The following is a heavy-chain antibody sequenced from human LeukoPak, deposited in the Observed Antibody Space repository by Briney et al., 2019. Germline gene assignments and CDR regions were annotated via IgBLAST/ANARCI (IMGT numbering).Heavy chain of an antibody. Sequence: GESLKISCKGSGYSFTSYWIGWVRQMPGKGLEWMGIIYPGDSDTRYSPSFQGQVTISADKSISTAYLQWSSLKASDTAMYYCARVPGYSIEQRHFDYWGQGTLVTVSP. V-gene: IGHV5-51*01. CDR3: ARVPGYSIEQRHFDY. D-gene: IGHD6-13*01. CDR2: IYPGDSDT. CDR1: GYSFTSYW. J-gene: IGHJ4*02.